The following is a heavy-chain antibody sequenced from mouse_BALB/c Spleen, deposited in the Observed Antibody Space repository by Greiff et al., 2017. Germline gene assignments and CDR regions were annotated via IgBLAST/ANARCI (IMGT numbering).Heavy chain of an antibody. J-gene: IGHJ3*01. Sequence: VKLVESGPGLVAPSQSLSITCTVSGFSLTSYDISWIRQPPGKGLEWLGVIWTGGGTNYNSAFMSRLSISKDNSKSQVFLKMNSLQTDDTAIYYCVRNYGSSYWFAYWGQGTLVTVSA. D-gene: IGHD1-1*01. CDR3: VRNYGSSYWFAY. V-gene: IGHV2-9-2*01. CDR2: IWTGGGT. CDR1: GFSLTSYD.